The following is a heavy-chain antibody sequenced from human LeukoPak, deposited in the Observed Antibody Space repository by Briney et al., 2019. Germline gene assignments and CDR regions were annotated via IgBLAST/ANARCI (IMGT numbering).Heavy chain of an antibody. CDR3: AREGPRGNSQFDY. D-gene: IGHD2/OR15-2a*01. Sequence: GGSLRLSCAASGFTFSSYGMHWVRQAPGKGLEWVALIWYDGSNKYYADSVKGRLTISRDNSKNTLYLQMSSLGAEDTAVYYCAREGPRGNSQFDYWGQGTLVTVSS. CDR2: IWYDGSNK. CDR1: GFTFSSYG. V-gene: IGHV3-33*01. J-gene: IGHJ4*02.